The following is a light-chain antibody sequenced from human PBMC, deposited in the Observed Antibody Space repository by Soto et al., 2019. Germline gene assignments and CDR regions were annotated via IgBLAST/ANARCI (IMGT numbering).Light chain of an antibody. CDR3: QQYSSYSRT. V-gene: IGKV1-5*01. CDR2: DAS. CDR1: QSVSGW. J-gene: IGKJ1*01. Sequence: DIEMTQSPSSLSASVGDRVTITCRASQSVSGWFAWYQQKPGTAPKLLIYDASSLESGVPSRFSGSGSGTEFTLTISSLQPDDYATYYCQQYSSYSRTFGQGTKVDI.